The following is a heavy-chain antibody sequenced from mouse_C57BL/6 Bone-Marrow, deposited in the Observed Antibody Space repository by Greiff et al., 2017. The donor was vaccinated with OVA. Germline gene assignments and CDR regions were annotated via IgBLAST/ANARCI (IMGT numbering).Heavy chain of an antibody. CDR2: ISSGGDYI. V-gene: IGHV5-9-1*02. D-gene: IGHD1-1*01. J-gene: IGHJ4*01. CDR3: TRDKGYYGSSPYAMDY. CDR1: GFTFSSYA. Sequence: EVKLVESGEGLVKPGGSLKLSCAASGFTFSSYAMSWVRQTPEKRLEWVAYISSGGDYIYYADTVKGRFTISRDNARNTLYLQMSSLKSEDTAMYYCTRDKGYYGSSPYAMDYWGQGTSVTVSS.